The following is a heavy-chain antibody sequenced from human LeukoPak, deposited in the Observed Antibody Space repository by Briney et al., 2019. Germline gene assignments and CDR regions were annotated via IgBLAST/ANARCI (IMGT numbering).Heavy chain of an antibody. CDR3: ARQDSYDVDV. Sequence: SETLSLTCAVSGYSISSSNWWGWIRQPPGKGLEWIGYIYYSGSTNYNPSLKSRVTMSVDTSKNQFSLKLSSVTAADTAVYYCARQDSYDVDVWGQGTTVTVSS. V-gene: IGHV4-28*01. J-gene: IGHJ6*02. CDR1: GYSISSSNW. CDR2: IYYSGST.